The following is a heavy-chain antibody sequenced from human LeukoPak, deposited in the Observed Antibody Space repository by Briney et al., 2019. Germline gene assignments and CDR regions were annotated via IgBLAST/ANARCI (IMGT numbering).Heavy chain of an antibody. J-gene: IGHJ4*02. CDR1: GYTFTTYT. Sequence: ASVKVSCKASGYTFTTYTIHWVRQPPGQRLEWMGWINAGNDNTKYSQKFQDRVTITRDTSASTAYMELSSLRSEDTAMYYCASSRGYDVGGYFDYWGQGTLVTVSS. V-gene: IGHV1-3*01. CDR3: ASSRGYDVGGYFDY. D-gene: IGHD5-12*01. CDR2: INAGNDNT.